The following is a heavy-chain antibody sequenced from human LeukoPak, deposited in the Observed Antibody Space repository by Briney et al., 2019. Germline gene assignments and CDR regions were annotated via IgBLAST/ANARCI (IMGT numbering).Heavy chain of an antibody. CDR1: GYSFTNYW. CDR3: ARRRDLYSGSYYPFDY. D-gene: IGHD1-26*01. J-gene: IGHJ4*02. Sequence: GESLKISRKGSGYSFTNYWIGWVRQMPGKGLKWMGIIYPCDSDARYSPSFQGQVTISADKSISTAYLQWSSLKASDTAMYYCARRRDLYSGSYYPFDYWGQGTLVTVSS. CDR2: IYPCDSDA. V-gene: IGHV5-51*01.